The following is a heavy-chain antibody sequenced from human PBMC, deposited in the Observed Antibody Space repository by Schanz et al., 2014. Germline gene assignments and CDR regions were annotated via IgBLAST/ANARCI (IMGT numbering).Heavy chain of an antibody. J-gene: IGHJ4*02. V-gene: IGHV1-69*08. CDR3: ARDQSPYSNSSDVRYFDY. Sequence: QVQLVQSGAEVKKPGSSVKVSCKASGGTFSTYTISWVRQAPGQGLEWMGRIIPILGIANYAQKFQGRVTITADKSTFTAYMDLRSLRYDDTAVYYCARDQSPYSNSSDVRYFDYWGQGSLVTVSS. CDR1: GGTFSTYT. D-gene: IGHD6-6*01. CDR2: IIPILGIA.